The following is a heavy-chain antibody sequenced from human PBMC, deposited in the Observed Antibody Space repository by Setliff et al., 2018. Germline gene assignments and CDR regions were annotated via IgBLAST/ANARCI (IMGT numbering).Heavy chain of an antibody. Sequence: SETLSLTCTVSGVSIRSYYWSWIRQPPGKGLEWIGRIHPSGGTNYNPSLKSRVTISVDTSKNHFSLKLTSVTAADTAVYYCARDLYCGGHCYQLFDSWGQGTLVTVSS. CDR2: IHPSGGT. CDR3: ARDLYCGGHCYQLFDS. CDR1: GVSIRSYY. D-gene: IGHD2-21*02. V-gene: IGHV4-4*08. J-gene: IGHJ4*02.